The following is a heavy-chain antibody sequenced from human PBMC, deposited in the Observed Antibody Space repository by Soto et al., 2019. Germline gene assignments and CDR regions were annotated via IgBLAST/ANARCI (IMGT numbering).Heavy chain of an antibody. CDR3: ARLPNYVYYMDV. Sequence: GESLNLSCTGSGYSFTRYWIGWVRQMPGKVLEWMGIIYPGDSDTRYSPSFQGQVTISADKSISTAYLQWGSLKASDTAMYYCARLPNYVYYMDVWGKGTTVTVSS. V-gene: IGHV5-51*01. CDR1: GYSFTRYW. J-gene: IGHJ6*03. CDR2: IYPGDSDT.